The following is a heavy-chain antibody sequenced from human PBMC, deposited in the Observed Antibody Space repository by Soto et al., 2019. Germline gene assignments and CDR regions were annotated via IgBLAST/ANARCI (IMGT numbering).Heavy chain of an antibody. D-gene: IGHD2-2*01. CDR1: GFIFSNYA. J-gene: IGHJ4*02. CDR3: AKDAGRGGGSAFDC. Sequence: EVQLLDSGGGLVQPGGSLRLSCAASGFIFSNYAMSWVCQAPGKGLEWVSAISGSGGDTFYVGSVKGRFTISRDNSKNTLSLQMNSLRAEDTATYYCAKDAGRGGGSAFDCWGQGTLVTVSS. V-gene: IGHV3-23*01. CDR2: ISGSGGDT.